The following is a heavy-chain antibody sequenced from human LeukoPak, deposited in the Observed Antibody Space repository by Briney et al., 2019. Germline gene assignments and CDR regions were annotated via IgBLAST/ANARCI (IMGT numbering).Heavy chain of an antibody. CDR1: GYTLTELS. J-gene: IGHJ4*02. Sequence: ASVKVSCKVSGYTLTELSMHWVRQAPGKGLEWMGGFDPEDGGTIYAQKLQGRVTMTTDTSTSTAYMELRSLRSDDTAVYYCARDPGMVPDYWGQGTLVTVSS. CDR2: FDPEDGGT. V-gene: IGHV1-24*01. CDR3: ARDPGMVPDY. D-gene: IGHD3-10*01.